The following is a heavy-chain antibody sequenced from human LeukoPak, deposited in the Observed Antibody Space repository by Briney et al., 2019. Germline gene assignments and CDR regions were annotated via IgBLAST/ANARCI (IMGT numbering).Heavy chain of an antibody. CDR1: GFTFSSYE. CDR3: GRDLMRWCGGGGG. D-gene: IGHD2-21*01. CDR2: ISSSGSTI. Sequence: GGSLRLSCAASGFTFSSYEMNWVRQAPGKGLEWVSYISSSGSTIYYADSVKGRFTISRDNAKNSLYLQMNSLRAEDTAVYYCGRDLMRWCGGGGGGGQGTLVTVSS. V-gene: IGHV3-48*03. J-gene: IGHJ4*02.